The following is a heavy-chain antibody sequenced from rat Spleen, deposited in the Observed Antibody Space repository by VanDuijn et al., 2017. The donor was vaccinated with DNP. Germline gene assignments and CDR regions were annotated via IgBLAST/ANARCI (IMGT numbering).Heavy chain of an antibody. CDR1: GLTFSDYN. V-gene: IGHV5S11*01. J-gene: IGHJ2*01. D-gene: IGHD1-9*01. CDR3: ARLYYGYNFVDY. Sequence: EVQLVESGGGLVQPGRSLKLSCAASGLTFSDYNMAWVRQAPKKGLEWVASITTGGGNTFYRDSVKGRFTISRDNAKSTLYLQMDSLRSEETATYYCARLYYGYNFVDYWGQGVMVSVSS. CDR2: ITTGGGNT.